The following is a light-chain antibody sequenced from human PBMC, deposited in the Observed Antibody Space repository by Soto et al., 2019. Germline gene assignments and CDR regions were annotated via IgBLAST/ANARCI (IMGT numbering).Light chain of an antibody. J-gene: IGKJ3*01. Sequence: DIQMTQSPSSLSASVGDRVTITCQASQDIRKYLNRYQQKPGSAPKLLIYGASNFETGVPSRFRGSGYGTDFTFAISSLQPEDIPTYYCQHYDNLPPFTFGPGTKVAIK. V-gene: IGKV1-33*01. CDR3: QHYDNLPPFT. CDR2: GAS. CDR1: QDIRKY.